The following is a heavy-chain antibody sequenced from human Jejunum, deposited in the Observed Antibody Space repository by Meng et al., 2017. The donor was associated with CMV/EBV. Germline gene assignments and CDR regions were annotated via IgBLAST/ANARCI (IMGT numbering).Heavy chain of an antibody. CDR2: INHRGSA. CDR1: GGSFSYYY. CDR3: ARGITAYGSFNK. Sequence: CCVFGGSFSYYYWSWLRQPPGKGLEWIGEINHRGSANYNPSLKSRLTILVDTSKQQFSLQLSSVTAADTAVYYCARGITAYGSFNKWGQGTLVTVSS. J-gene: IGHJ4*02. D-gene: IGHD3-16*01. V-gene: IGHV4-34*01.